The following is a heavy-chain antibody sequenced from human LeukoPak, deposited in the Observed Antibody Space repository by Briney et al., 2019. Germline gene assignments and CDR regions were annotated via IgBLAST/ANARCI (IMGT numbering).Heavy chain of an antibody. CDR2: ISSSSSYI. Sequence: GGSLRLSRAASGFTFSNYGMHWVRQAPGKGLEWVSSISSSSSYIYYADSVKGRFTISRDNAKNSLYLQMNSLRAEDTAVYYCASSDIPVVPDNNWFDPWGQGTLVTVSS. J-gene: IGHJ5*02. V-gene: IGHV3-21*01. D-gene: IGHD2-2*01. CDR1: GFTFSNYG. CDR3: ASSDIPVVPDNNWFDP.